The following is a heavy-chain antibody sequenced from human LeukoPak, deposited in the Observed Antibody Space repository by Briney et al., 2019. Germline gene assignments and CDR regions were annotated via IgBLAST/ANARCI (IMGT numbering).Heavy chain of an antibody. J-gene: IGHJ4*02. D-gene: IGHD5-24*01. CDR3: AKGRDGYNADFDY. CDR2: ISGSGGST. CDR1: GFTFSSYA. V-gene: IGHV3-23*01. Sequence: GGSLRLSCAASGFTFSSYAMSWVRQAPGKGLEWVSGISGSGGSTYYADSVKGRFTISRDNSKNTLYLQMNSLRAEDTAVHYCAKGRDGYNADFDYWGQGTLVTVSS.